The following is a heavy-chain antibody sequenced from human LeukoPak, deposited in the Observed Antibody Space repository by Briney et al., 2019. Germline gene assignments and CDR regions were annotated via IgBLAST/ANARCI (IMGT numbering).Heavy chain of an antibody. CDR1: GGFISGYY. Sequence: SETLSLTCTVSGGFISGYYWSWIRQSPGRGLEWLGYIYDSGSTKYNPSLKSRVTISVDASKNQISLKLTSMTAADTAVYYCARDGSGFDVWGQGTKVTVSS. D-gene: IGHD2-2*03. CDR2: IYDSGST. CDR3: ARDGSGFDV. V-gene: IGHV4-59*01. J-gene: IGHJ3*01.